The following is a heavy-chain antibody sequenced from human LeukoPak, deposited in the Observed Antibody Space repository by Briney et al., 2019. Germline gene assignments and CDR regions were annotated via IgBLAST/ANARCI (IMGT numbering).Heavy chain of an antibody. V-gene: IGHV5-51*01. CDR1: GYSFTTYW. D-gene: IGHD3-10*01. CDR3: ERLAWFGEQMADY. CDR2: IYPGDSDT. J-gene: IGHJ4*02. Sequence: GQSLKISCEGSGYSFTTYWIGWVRQMPGTHLEWMGIIYPGDSDTRYSPSFQGQVTISADKSLSTAYLQWSSLKDSDTDMYYCERLAWFGEQMADYWGQGTLVTVSS.